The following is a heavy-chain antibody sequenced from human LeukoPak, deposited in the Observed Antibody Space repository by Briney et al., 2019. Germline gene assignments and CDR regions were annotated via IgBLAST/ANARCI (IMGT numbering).Heavy chain of an antibody. Sequence: SETLSLTCSGDSPSDYYWNWIRQPAGKGPEWIGRIYVSGSTNYNPSLNSRVNTSRNRLSLTLSSVTAADTAVYYCARARYDSSGYYYFDFWGQGILVTVSS. CDR3: ARARYDSSGYYYFDF. CDR1: GDSPSDYY. CDR2: IYVSGST. J-gene: IGHJ4*02. D-gene: IGHD3-22*01. V-gene: IGHV4-4*07.